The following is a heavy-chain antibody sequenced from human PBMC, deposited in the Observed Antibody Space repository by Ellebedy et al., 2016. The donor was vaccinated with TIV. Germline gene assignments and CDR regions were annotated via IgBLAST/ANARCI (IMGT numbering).Heavy chain of an antibody. J-gene: IGHJ6*02. CDR2: ISHSGST. V-gene: IGHV4-34*01. CDR1: GGSFSGYY. D-gene: IGHD2-15*01. Sequence: SETLSLXCAVYGGSFSGYYWSWIRQPPGKGLEWIGEISHSGSTNYNPSLKSRVTISVDTSKNQFSLKLSSVTAADTAVYYCAGLVVVAATPYYYYGMDVWGQGTTVTVSS. CDR3: AGLVVVAATPYYYYGMDV.